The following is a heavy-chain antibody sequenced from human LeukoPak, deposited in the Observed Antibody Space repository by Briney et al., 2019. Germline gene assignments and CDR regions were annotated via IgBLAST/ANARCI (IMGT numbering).Heavy chain of an antibody. Sequence: SETLSLTCAVSGYSISSGYYWGWIRQPPGKGLEWIGSIYHSGSTYYNPSLKSRVTISVDTSKNQFSLKLSSVTAANTAVYYCARCGYSYGYFDYWGQGTLVTVSS. D-gene: IGHD5-18*01. CDR3: ARCGYSYGYFDY. CDR2: IYHSGST. CDR1: GYSISSGYY. J-gene: IGHJ4*02. V-gene: IGHV4-38-2*01.